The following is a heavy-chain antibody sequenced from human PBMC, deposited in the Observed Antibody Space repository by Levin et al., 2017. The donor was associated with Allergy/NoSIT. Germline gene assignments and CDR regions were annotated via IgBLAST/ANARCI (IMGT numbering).Heavy chain of an antibody. J-gene: IGHJ4*02. V-gene: IGHV4-30-4*01. CDR2: IYHNGIT. CDR3: ARSPDCTTTSCFSLFDY. D-gene: IGHD2-2*01. Sequence: PSETLSLTCTVSGASVSGADYYWSWIRQPPGKGLEWIGYIYHNGITYYSPSLKSRLTISVDTSKNHFSLTLNSVTAADTAVYYCARSPDCTTTSCFSLFDYWGQGTLVTVSS. CDR1: GASVSGADYY.